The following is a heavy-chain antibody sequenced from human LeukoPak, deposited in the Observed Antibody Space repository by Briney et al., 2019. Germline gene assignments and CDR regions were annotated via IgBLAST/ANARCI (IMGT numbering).Heavy chain of an antibody. CDR2: IYYSGST. Sequence: SETLSLTCTVSGGSISSYYWSWIRQPPGKGLEWIGYIYYSGSTNYNPSLKSRVTISVDTSKNQFSLKLSSVTAADTAVYYCAREPRGWGSDAFDIWGQGTMVTVSS. CDR3: AREPRGWGSDAFDI. D-gene: IGHD7-27*01. CDR1: GGSISSYY. V-gene: IGHV4-59*01. J-gene: IGHJ3*02.